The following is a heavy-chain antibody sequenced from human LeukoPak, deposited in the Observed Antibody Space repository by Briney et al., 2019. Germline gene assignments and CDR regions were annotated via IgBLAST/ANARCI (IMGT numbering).Heavy chain of an antibody. D-gene: IGHD3-3*01. CDR2: ISWSGDTT. V-gene: IGHV3-23*01. Sequence: PGGSLRLSCAASGFTFSTYAMSWVRQAPGKGLEWVSTISWSGDTTHYPDSVKGRFTISRDNSKNTLYLQMNSLRAEDTAVYYCAKRVLEETYYEFWSDYVNRDQGILVTVSS. CDR1: GFTFSTYA. CDR3: AKRVLEETYYEFWSDYVN. J-gene: IGHJ4*02.